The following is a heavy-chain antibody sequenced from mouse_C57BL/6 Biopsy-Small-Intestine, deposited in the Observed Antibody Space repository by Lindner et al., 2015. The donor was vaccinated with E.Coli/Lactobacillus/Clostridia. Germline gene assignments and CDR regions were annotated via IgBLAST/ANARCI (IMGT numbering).Heavy chain of an antibody. CDR3: TTYYNSRTYFDV. V-gene: IGHV14-1*01. Sequence: VQLQESGTELVRPGATVKLSCTASGLNIKDYYMHWVKQRPELGLEWIGRFDPEDGDTESAPKFQGKATMTADTSSNTAYLQLRSLTSEDTAVYYCTTYYNSRTYFDVWGAGTTVTVSS. CDR1: GLNIKDYY. D-gene: IGHD2-4*01. J-gene: IGHJ1*01. CDR2: FDPEDGDT.